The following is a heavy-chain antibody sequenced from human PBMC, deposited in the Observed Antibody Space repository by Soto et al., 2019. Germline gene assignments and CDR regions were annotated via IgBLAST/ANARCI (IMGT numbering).Heavy chain of an antibody. Sequence: QVQLVESGGGVVQPGRSLRLSCAASGFILSSYGMHWVRQAPGKGLEWVAVIWYDVSNKYYADSVKGRFTISRDNSKNTLYLQMNSLRAEDTAVYYCARAPWYCSGGSCYFENWGQGTLLTVSS. V-gene: IGHV3-33*01. CDR2: IWYDVSNK. CDR3: ARAPWYCSGGSCYFEN. CDR1: GFILSSYG. D-gene: IGHD2-15*01. J-gene: IGHJ4*02.